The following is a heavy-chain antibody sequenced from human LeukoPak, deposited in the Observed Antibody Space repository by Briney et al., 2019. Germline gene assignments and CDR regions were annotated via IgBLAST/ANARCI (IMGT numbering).Heavy chain of an antibody. Sequence: SVKVSCKASGGTFSSYAISWVRQAPGQGLEWMGGIIPIFGTANYAQKFQGRVTITTDESTSTAYMELSSLRSEDTAVYYCARSWVYYYDSSGYYHAVDVWGKGTTVTVSS. D-gene: IGHD3-22*01. V-gene: IGHV1-69*05. CDR3: ARSWVYYYDSSGYYHAVDV. CDR1: GGTFSSYA. CDR2: IIPIFGTA. J-gene: IGHJ6*04.